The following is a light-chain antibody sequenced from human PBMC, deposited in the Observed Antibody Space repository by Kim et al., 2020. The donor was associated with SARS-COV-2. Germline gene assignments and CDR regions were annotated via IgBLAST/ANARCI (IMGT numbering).Light chain of an antibody. CDR2: QAS. CDR3: QHYIRFPYT. Sequence: SASVGDRVPSTCRASQSVDTWLAWYQQKPGKAPNLLIYQASSLQIGVPSRFSGSGSGAEFTLTISSLQPEDFATYYCQHYIRFPYTFGQGTKLEI. V-gene: IGKV1-5*03. CDR1: QSVDTW. J-gene: IGKJ2*01.